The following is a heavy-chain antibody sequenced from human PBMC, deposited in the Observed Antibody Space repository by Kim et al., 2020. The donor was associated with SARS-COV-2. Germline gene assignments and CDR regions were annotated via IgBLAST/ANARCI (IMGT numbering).Heavy chain of an antibody. CDR2: IKSKTDGGTT. CDR1: GFTFSNAW. D-gene: IGHD3-22*01. V-gene: IGHV3-15*01. J-gene: IGHJ4*02. CDR3: TTAPPITMIVGEGY. Sequence: GGSLRLSCAASGFTFSNAWMSWVRQAPGKGLEWVGRIKSKTDGGTTDYAAPVKGRFTISRDDSKNTLYLQMNSLKTEDTAVYYCTTAPPITMIVGEGYWGQGTLVTVSS.